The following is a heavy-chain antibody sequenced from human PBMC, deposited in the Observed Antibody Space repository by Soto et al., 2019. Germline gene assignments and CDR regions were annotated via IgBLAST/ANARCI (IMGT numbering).Heavy chain of an antibody. V-gene: IGHV3-33*01. CDR3: ARDLDNWNYSKANGMDV. CDR2: IWYDGSNK. Sequence: HPGGSLRLSCAASGFTFSSYGMHWVRQAPGKGLEWVAVIWYDGSNKYYADSVKGRFTISRDNSKNTLYLQMNSLRAEDTAVYYCARDLDNWNYSKANGMDVWGQGTTVTVSS. J-gene: IGHJ6*02. CDR1: GFTFSSYG. D-gene: IGHD1-7*01.